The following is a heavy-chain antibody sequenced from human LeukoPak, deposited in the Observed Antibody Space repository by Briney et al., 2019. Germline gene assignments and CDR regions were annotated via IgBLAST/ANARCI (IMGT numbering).Heavy chain of an antibody. J-gene: IGHJ4*02. CDR3: ARHVGGGPFFDY. V-gene: IGHV4-59*01. CDR1: GGSMSSFY. Sequence: PSETLSLTCTVSGGSMSSFYWGWIRQPPGKGLEWIGYIYYRGSTDYNPSLKSRVTISLDTSKNQFSLKLSSVTAADTAVYYCARHVGGGPFFDYWGQGTLVTVSS. D-gene: IGHD2-15*01. CDR2: IYYRGST.